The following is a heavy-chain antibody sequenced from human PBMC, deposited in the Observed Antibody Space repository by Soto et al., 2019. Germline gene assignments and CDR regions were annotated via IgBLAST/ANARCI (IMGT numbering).Heavy chain of an antibody. J-gene: IGHJ4*02. CDR1: GFTFSSYS. Sequence: EVQLVESGGGLVQPGGSLRLSCAASGFTFSSYSMNWVRQAPGKGLEWDSYISSSSSTIYYADSVKGRFTISRDNAKNSLYLHMNSLRDEDTAVYYCAREAEGRDGYNYARDFDYWGQGTVVTVSS. V-gene: IGHV3-48*02. D-gene: IGHD5-12*01. CDR2: ISSSSSTI. CDR3: AREAEGRDGYNYARDFDY.